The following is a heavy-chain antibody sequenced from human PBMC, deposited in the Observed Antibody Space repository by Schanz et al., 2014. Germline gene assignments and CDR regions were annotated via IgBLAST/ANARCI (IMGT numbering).Heavy chain of an antibody. Sequence: EVHLLESGGGLVQPGGSLRLSCTASGFTFSSYSMNWIRQAPGKGLEWLSYISDSGTYTNYADSVKGRFTISRDNAKSSLYLQMNSLRVEDTAVYYCAASSGWHPSTDYWGQGTLVTVSS. CDR2: ISDSGTYT. V-gene: IGHV3-48*04. J-gene: IGHJ4*02. CDR3: AASSGWHPSTDY. D-gene: IGHD6-19*01. CDR1: GFTFSSYS.